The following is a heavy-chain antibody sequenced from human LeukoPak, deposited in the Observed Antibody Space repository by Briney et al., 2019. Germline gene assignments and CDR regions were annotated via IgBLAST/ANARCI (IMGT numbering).Heavy chain of an antibody. CDR2: TNSDGSST. Sequence: GGSLRLSCAASGFTFRNYWMHWGRQAPGKGLVWVSRTNSDGSSTDYADSVKGRFTLSRDNVKNTLYVQMNSLRAEDTAVYYCGRGRFHSLGDTVNLDLWGQGTLVTVSS. J-gene: IGHJ5*02. CDR3: GRGRFHSLGDTVNLDL. V-gene: IGHV3-74*01. D-gene: IGHD1-26*01. CDR1: GFTFRNYW.